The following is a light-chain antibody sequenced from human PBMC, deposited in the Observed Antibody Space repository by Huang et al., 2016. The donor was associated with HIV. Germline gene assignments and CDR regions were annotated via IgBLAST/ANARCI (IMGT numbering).Light chain of an antibody. J-gene: IGKJ2*01. Sequence: DVVMTQTPLSLSVTPGQPASISCKSSQSLLQSDRNIYLYWFLQKPGQSPKLLMYEVSNRFAGVPDRFNGSGSGTDFTLTIRRVEAEDVGVYYCMQSIHLPYTFGQGTKLEIQ. CDR3: MQSIHLPYT. V-gene: IGKV2D-29*02. CDR1: QSLLQSDRNIY. CDR2: EVS.